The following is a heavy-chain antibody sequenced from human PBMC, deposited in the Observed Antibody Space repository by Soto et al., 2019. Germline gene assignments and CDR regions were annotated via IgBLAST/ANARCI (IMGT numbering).Heavy chain of an antibody. CDR2: IKQDGSEK. J-gene: IGHJ4*02. CDR1: GFTFSSFW. CDR3: VGGSGWSFDY. Sequence: EVQLVESGGGLVQPGGSRRLSCAASGFTFSSFWMNWVRQAPGKGLEWVANIKQDGSEKYYVDSVKGRFTISRDNAKNSLYLQMNSLRAEDTAVYYCVGGSGWSFDYWGQGTLVTVSS. D-gene: IGHD6-19*01. V-gene: IGHV3-7*01.